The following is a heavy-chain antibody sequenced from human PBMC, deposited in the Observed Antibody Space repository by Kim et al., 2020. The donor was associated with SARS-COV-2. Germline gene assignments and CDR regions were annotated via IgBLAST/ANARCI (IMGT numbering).Heavy chain of an antibody. V-gene: IGHV3-30-3*01. CDR1: GFTFNSHA. CDR3: ARGVYGSGKHYFDY. J-gene: IGHJ4*02. CDR2: IVYDLYSE. Sequence: GGSLRLSCAASGFTFNSHAMHWVRQSPGKGLEWVAFIVYDLYSEDYAESVKGRFTISRDNSKNTVYLEMNSLRVEDTAVYYCARGVYGSGKHYFDYWGQGTLVTVSS. D-gene: IGHD3-10*01.